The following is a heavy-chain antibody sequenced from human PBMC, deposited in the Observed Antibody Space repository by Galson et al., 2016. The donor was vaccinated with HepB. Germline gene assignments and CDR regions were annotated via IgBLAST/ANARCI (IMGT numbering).Heavy chain of an antibody. V-gene: IGHV4-38-2*02. CDR1: GYSISSGFN. D-gene: IGHD3-3*01. J-gene: IGHJ5*02. Sequence: SETLSLTCTVSGYSISSGFNWGWIRAAPGKGLEWIGSMHHNGNTSCNPSVRSRVTISIDMSKNQFSLNLTSVTAADTAIYYCAREHWGHTIPDLWGQGTLVTVSS. CDR2: MHHNGNT. CDR3: AREHWGHTIPDL.